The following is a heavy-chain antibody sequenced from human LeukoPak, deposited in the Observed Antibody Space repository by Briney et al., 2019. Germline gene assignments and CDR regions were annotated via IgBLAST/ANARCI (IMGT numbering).Heavy chain of an antibody. CDR1: EFTVSSNY. Sequence: GGSLRLSCAASEFTVSSNYMSWVRQAPGQGLEWVSVIYSGGSTYYADSVKGRFTISRDNSKKTLYLQMNSLRAEDTAVYYCAREGPSYYDSSGYYYSSGDAFDIWGQGTMVTVYS. CDR2: IYSGGST. CDR3: AREGPSYYDSSGYYYSSGDAFDI. J-gene: IGHJ3*02. D-gene: IGHD3-22*01. V-gene: IGHV3-53*01.